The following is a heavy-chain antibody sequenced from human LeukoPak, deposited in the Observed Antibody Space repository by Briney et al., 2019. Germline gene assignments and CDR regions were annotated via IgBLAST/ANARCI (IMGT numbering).Heavy chain of an antibody. J-gene: IGHJ3*01. CDR1: GFTFAGYA. CDR2: ISGNSAGT. CDR3: AKVLAPNRHGALDF. Sequence: GGSLRLSCAASGFTFAGYAMTWVRQAPGKGLEWVSSISGNSAGTYYTDSVKGRFTISRDNSKNTLYLQMNSLRAEDTAIYYCAKVLAPNRHGALDFWGQGTMVTVSS. V-gene: IGHV3-23*01. D-gene: IGHD2-8*01.